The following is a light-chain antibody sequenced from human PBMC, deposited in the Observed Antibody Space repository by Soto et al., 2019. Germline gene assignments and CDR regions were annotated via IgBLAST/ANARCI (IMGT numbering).Light chain of an antibody. J-gene: IGKJ5*01. Sequence: EIVWTQSPAALSLSPGERATLSCRASQSVSSYLAWYQQKPGQAPRLLIYDASNRATGIPARFIGSGSGTDFILTISSLEPEDFAVYYCQQRSNWPSFGQGTRLEI. CDR1: QSVSSY. CDR3: QQRSNWPS. V-gene: IGKV3-11*01. CDR2: DAS.